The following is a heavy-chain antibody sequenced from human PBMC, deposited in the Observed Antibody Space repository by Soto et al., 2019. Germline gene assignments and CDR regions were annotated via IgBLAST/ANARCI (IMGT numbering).Heavy chain of an antibody. CDR3: AREGYYDFWSGLRDPKAARYGMDV. V-gene: IGHV3-48*02. D-gene: IGHD3-3*01. J-gene: IGHJ6*02. CDR1: GFTFSSYS. CDR2: ISSSSSTI. Sequence: GGSLRLSCAASGFTFSSYSMNWVRQAPGKGLEWVSYISSSSSTIYYADSVKGRFTISRDNAKNSLYLQMNSLRDEDTAVYYCAREGYYDFWSGLRDPKAARYGMDVWGQGTTVTVSS.